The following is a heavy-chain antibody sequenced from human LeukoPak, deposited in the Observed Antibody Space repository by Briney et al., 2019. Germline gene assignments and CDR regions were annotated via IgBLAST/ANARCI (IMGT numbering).Heavy chain of an antibody. J-gene: IGHJ4*02. CDR3: ARDAPGNNYGKFDY. V-gene: IGHV1-3*01. CDR1: GYTFNSYA. Sequence: ASVKVSCKASGYTFNSYAMHWVRQAPGQRLEWMGWINAGNDNTKYSQNLQGRVTITRDTSASTVYMELSSLRSEDTAVYYCARDAPGNNYGKFDYWGQVTLVTVSS. D-gene: IGHD3-10*01. CDR2: INAGNDNT.